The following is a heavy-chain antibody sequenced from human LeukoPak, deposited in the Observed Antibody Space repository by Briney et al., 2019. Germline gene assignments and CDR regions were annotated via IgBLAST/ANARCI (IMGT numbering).Heavy chain of an antibody. CDR1: GGSISSYY. CDR3: ARRVQARYFDWFFDY. V-gene: IGHV4-59*01. Sequence: SETLSLTCTVSGGSISSYYWSWIRQPPGKGLEWIGYIYYSGSTNYNPSLKSRVTISVDTSKNQFSLKLSSVTAADTAVYYCARRVQARYFDWFFDYWGQGTLVTVSS. J-gene: IGHJ4*02. D-gene: IGHD3-9*01. CDR2: IYYSGST.